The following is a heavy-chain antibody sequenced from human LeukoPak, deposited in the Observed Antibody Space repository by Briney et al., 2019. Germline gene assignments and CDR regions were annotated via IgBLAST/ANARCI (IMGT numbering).Heavy chain of an antibody. CDR3: AELGIMIGGV. V-gene: IGHV3-48*03. J-gene: IGHJ6*04. CDR1: GFTFSSYE. Sequence: GALRLSCAASGFTFSSYEMNWVRQAPGKGLEWVSYISSSGSTIYYADSVKGRFTISRDNAKNSLYLQMNSLRAEDTAVYYCAELGIMIGGVWGKGTTVTISS. D-gene: IGHD3-16*01. CDR2: ISSSGSTI.